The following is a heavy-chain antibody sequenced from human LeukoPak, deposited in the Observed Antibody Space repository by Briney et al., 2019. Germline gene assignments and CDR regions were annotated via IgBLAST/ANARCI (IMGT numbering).Heavy chain of an antibody. D-gene: IGHD6-13*01. CDR3: AREKSSSWYKVLNWFDP. Sequence: ASVKVSCKASGYTFTSYAMNWVRQAPGQGLEWMGWLNTNTGNPTYAQGFTGRFVFSLDTSVSTAYLQISSLKAEDTAVYYCAREKSSSWYKVLNWFDPWGQGTLVTVSS. CDR2: LNTNTGNP. CDR1: GYTFTSYA. V-gene: IGHV7-4-1*02. J-gene: IGHJ5*02.